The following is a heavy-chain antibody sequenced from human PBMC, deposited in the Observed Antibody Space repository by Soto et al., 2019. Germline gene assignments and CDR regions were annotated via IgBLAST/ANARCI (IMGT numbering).Heavy chain of an antibody. D-gene: IGHD1-7*01. Sequence: SETLSLTCSVSGGSLRSGNSYWSWIRQSPGKGLEWIGYMDYSGTTDYNPSLKSRVTISVDTAKNQFSLKLSSVTAADTAVYYCARDAANYPSYFDYWGQGTLVTVSS. CDR1: GGSLRSGNSY. V-gene: IGHV4-61*01. CDR3: ARDAANYPSYFDY. CDR2: MDYSGTT. J-gene: IGHJ4*02.